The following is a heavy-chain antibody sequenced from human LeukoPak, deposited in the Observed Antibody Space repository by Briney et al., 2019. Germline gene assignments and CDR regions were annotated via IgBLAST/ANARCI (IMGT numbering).Heavy chain of an antibody. CDR3: ARDYGDYVNAFDI. CDR1: GGSISSTNW. D-gene: IGHD4-17*01. V-gene: IGHV4-4*02. J-gene: IGHJ3*02. CDR2: VNLQGST. Sequence: SETLSLTCGVSGGSISSTNWWTWVRQPPGKGLEWIGEVNLQGSTNYNPSLKSRVAISVDKSENHISLKLSSVTAADTAVYYCARDYGDYVNAFDIWGQGTMVTVSS.